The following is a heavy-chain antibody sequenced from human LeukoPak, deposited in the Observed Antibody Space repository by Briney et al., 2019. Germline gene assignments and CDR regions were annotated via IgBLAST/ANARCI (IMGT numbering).Heavy chain of an antibody. V-gene: IGHV3-23*01. J-gene: IGHJ4*02. Sequence: PGGSLRLSCAASGFTFSSYAMSWVRQAPGKGMEWVSAISGSGGSTYYAESVKGRFTISRDNSKNTLYLQMNSLRAEDTAVYYCAKDSTVITMIVPKAFDYWGQGTLVTVSS. D-gene: IGHD3-22*01. CDR2: ISGSGGST. CDR3: AKDSTVITMIVPKAFDY. CDR1: GFTFSSYA.